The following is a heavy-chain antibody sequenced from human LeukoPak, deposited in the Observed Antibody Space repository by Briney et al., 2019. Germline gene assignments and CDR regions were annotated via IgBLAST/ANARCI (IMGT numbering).Heavy chain of an antibody. CDR2: ISGSGGTT. Sequence: GGSLRLSCAGSGFTFSNYAMTWVRQAPGKGLQWVSAISGSGGTTQYADSVKGRFTISRDNPKNTLYLQMNSLRADDTAVYYRARDPNGDYVGAFDFWGQGTTVTVS. CDR3: ARDPNGDYVGAFDF. CDR1: GFTFSNYA. V-gene: IGHV3-23*01. J-gene: IGHJ3*01. D-gene: IGHD4-17*01.